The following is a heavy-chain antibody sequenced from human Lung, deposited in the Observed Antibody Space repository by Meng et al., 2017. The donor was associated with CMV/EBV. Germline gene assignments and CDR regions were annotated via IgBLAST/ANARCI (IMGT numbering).Heavy chain of an antibody. CDR2: IKSKTDGGTT. J-gene: IGHJ1*01. CDR3: TTGYGSGL. Sequence: VQLVESGGGVVQPGRCLRLSCAASGFTVSNAWMSWVRQAAGQGLEWVGRIKSKTDGGTTDYAAPVKGRFTISRDDSTNTLYLQMNSLKTEDTAVYYCTTGYGSGLWGQGTLVTVSS. D-gene: IGHD3-10*01. CDR1: GFTVSNAW. V-gene: IGHV3-15*01.